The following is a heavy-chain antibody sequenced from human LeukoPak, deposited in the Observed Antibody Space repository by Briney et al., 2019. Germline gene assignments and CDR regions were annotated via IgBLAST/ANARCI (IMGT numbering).Heavy chain of an antibody. V-gene: IGHV1-69*13. CDR3: ARSHYYGSGSIPYYFPY. J-gene: IGHJ4*02. CDR2: FIPIIGTP. CDR1: GGTFSSYA. D-gene: IGHD3-10*01. Sequence: SVKVSCKASGGTFSSYAISWVQQAPGQGLEWMAGFIPIIGTPNYAQKFQGRVTITADESTSTAYMELSSLRSEDTAVYYCARSHYYGSGSIPYYFPYWGQGTLVTVSS.